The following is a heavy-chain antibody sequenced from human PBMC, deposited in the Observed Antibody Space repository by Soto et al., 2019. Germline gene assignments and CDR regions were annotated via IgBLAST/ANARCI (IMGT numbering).Heavy chain of an antibody. Sequence: SETLSLTCTVSGGSISRGDYYWSWIRQPPGKGLEWIGYIYYSGSTYYNPSLKSRVTISVDTSKNQFSLKLSSVTAADTAVYYCARGPWYYYDSSVYYFDYWGQGTLVTVSS. V-gene: IGHV4-30-4*01. CDR2: IYYSGST. CDR1: GGSISRGDYY. D-gene: IGHD3-22*01. CDR3: ARGPWYYYDSSVYYFDY. J-gene: IGHJ4*02.